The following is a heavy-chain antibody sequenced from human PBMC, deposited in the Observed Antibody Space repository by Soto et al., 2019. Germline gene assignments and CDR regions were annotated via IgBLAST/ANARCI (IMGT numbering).Heavy chain of an antibody. CDR2: IYYSGST. D-gene: IGHD6-19*01. V-gene: IGHV4-39*01. Sequence: AETLALTCTVSGGTISSSSFYWGRIRQPQGKGLEWIVSIYYSGSTYYNPSLKSRVTISVNTSKNQFSLKLSSVTAADTAVYYCARHPFPYSSGLYFGSAPGVFDIWAQGTTVPVSS. J-gene: IGHJ6*02. CDR1: GGTISSSSFY. CDR3: ARHPFPYSSGLYFGSAPGVFDI.